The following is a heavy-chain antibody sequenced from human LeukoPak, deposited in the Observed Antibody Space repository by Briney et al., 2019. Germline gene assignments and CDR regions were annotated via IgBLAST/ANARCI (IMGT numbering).Heavy chain of an antibody. CDR3: ARDPTQRWLQWGYFDY. D-gene: IGHD5-24*01. CDR2: ISYDGSNK. Sequence: GGYLRLSCAASGFTFSSYAMHWVRQAPGKGLEWVAVISYDGSNKYYTDSVKGRFTISRDNSKNTLYLQMNSLRAEDTAVYYCARDPTQRWLQWGYFDYWGQGTLVTVSS. V-gene: IGHV3-30-3*01. J-gene: IGHJ4*02. CDR1: GFTFSSYA.